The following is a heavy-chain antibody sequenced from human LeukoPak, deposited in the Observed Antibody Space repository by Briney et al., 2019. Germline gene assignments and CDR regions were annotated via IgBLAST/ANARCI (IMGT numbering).Heavy chain of an antibody. CDR2: IIPIFGTA. V-gene: IGHV1-69*13. Sequence: ASVKVSCKASGGTFSSYAISWVRQAPGQGLEWMGGIIPIFGTANYAQKFQGRVTITADESTSTAYMELSRLRSDDTAVYYCAREGSGWYGMDVWGQGTTVTVSS. CDR1: GGTFSSYA. CDR3: AREGSGWYGMDV. J-gene: IGHJ6*02. D-gene: IGHD6-19*01.